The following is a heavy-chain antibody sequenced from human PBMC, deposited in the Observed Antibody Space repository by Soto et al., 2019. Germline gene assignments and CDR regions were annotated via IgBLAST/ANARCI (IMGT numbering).Heavy chain of an antibody. J-gene: IGHJ4*02. CDR3: AILINYDILTNFDY. V-gene: IGHV3-66*01. Sequence: GGSLRLSCAASGFTVSSNYMSWVRQAPGKGLEWVSVIYSGGSTYYADSVKGRFTISRDNSKNTLYLQMNSLRAEDTAVYYCAILINYDILTNFDYWGQGTLVTVSS. CDR2: IYSGGST. CDR1: GFTVSSNY. D-gene: IGHD3-9*01.